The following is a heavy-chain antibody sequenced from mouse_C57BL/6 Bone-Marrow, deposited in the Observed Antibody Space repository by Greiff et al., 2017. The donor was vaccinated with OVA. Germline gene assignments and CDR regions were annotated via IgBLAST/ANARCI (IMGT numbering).Heavy chain of an antibody. Sequence: QVQLQQPGAELVKPGASVKMSCKASGYTFTSYWITWVKQRPGQGLEWIGDIYPGSGSTNYNEKFKSKATLTVDTSSSTAYMQLSSLTSEDSAVYYCAREKLYLCRYYYAMDYWGQGTSVTVSS. D-gene: IGHD6-1*01. V-gene: IGHV1-55*01. J-gene: IGHJ4*01. CDR1: GYTFTSYW. CDR3: AREKLYLCRYYYAMDY. CDR2: IYPGSGST.